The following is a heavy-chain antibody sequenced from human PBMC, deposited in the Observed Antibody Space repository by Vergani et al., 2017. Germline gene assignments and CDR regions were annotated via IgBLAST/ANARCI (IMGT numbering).Heavy chain of an antibody. J-gene: IGHJ4*02. D-gene: IGHD1-14*01. Sequence: EVQLVESGGGLVQPGGSLRLSCAASGFIFSSYWMHWVRQAPGKGLEWVAAIKEDGSEKQYVDSVKGRFTISRDNAKKSLYLQMNSLRGEDTAVYYCARDGRIDAEGTELDYWGQGTLVTVSS. CDR1: GFIFSSYW. CDR3: ARDGRIDAEGTELDY. V-gene: IGHV3-7*01. CDR2: IKEDGSEK.